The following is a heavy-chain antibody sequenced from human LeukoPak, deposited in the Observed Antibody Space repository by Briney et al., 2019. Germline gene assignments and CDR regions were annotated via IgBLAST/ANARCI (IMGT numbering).Heavy chain of an antibody. CDR3: ARGSSAARPNFDY. CDR2: IYHSGST. V-gene: IGHV4-38-2*02. Sequence: SETLSLTCTVSGYSISSGYYWGWIRQPPGKGLEWIGSIYHSGSTYYNPSLKSRVTISIDTSKNQFSLKLNSVTAADTAVYYCARGSSAARPNFDYWGQGALVTVSS. D-gene: IGHD6-6*01. CDR1: GYSISSGYY. J-gene: IGHJ4*02.